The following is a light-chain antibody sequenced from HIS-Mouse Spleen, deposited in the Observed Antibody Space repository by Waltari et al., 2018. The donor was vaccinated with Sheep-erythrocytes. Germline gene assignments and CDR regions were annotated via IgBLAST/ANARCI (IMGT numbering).Light chain of an antibody. J-gene: IGLJ3*02. CDR2: EDC. CDR3: YSTDSSGNHSNWV. Sequence: SYELTQPPSVSVSPGQTARITCSGDALPKKYAYWYQQKSGQAPVLVIYEDCKRPSGIHERLSGSSSVTMATLTISGAQVEDEADYYCYSTDSSGNHSNWVFGGGTKLTVL. CDR1: ALPKKY. V-gene: IGLV3-10*01.